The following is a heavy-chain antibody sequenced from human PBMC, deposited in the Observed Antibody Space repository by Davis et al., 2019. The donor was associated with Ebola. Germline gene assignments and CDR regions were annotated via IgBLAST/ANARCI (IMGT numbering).Heavy chain of an antibody. J-gene: IGHJ4*02. D-gene: IGHD3/OR15-3a*01. CDR3: ARETGLGY. CDR1: GFVFSSYV. Sequence: GESLKISCAASGFVFSSYVMSWVRRAPGKGLEWVSTLGLSADTYYADSVKGRFTISRDNSKNTLYLQMNSLRAEDTAVYYCARETGLGYWGQGTLVTVSS. V-gene: IGHV3-23*01. CDR2: LGLSADT.